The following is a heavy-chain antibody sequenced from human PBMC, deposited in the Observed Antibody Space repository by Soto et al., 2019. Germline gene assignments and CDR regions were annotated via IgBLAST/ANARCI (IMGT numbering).Heavy chain of an antibody. D-gene: IGHD3-22*01. Sequence: SFSGYYWTWIRQPPGKGLEWIGEINHSGSTNYNPSLKSRVTISVDTSKNQFSLKLSSVTAADTAVYYCARTHYYDSSGYYYGYWGQGTLVTVSS. CDR1: SFSGYY. J-gene: IGHJ4*02. CDR3: ARTHYYDSSGYYYGY. V-gene: IGHV4-34*01. CDR2: INHSGST.